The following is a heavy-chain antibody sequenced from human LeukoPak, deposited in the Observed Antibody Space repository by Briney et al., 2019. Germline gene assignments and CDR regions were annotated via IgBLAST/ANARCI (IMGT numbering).Heavy chain of an antibody. CDR3: ARGPPNYYESSGYLYL. J-gene: IGHJ4*02. D-gene: IGHD3-22*01. CDR2: ITSSGGAK. Sequence: GGSLRLSCAASGLTFSNYELNWVRQAPGKGLERLSYITSSGGAKYYADSVKGRFVISRDNAKNLLYLQMNSLRAVDTAVYYCARGPPNYYESSGYLYLWGQGTLVTVST. CDR1: GLTFSNYE. V-gene: IGHV3-48*03.